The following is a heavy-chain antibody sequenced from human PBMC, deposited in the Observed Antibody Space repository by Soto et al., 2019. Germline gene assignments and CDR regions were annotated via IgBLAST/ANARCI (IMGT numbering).Heavy chain of an antibody. D-gene: IGHD2-2*01. CDR2: IFSNDDK. V-gene: IGHV2-26*01. CDR1: GLLLSNAKLG. CDR3: ALIKDCSRTDCFLASFDP. Sequence: QVTLKESGPVLVKPTEPLTLTCTVSGLLLSNAKLGVSWIRQPPGKALEWLAHIFSNDDKSYSTSLDRRLTISTDTSKSQVVLTMTNLDPVDSGTYYCALIKDCSRTDCFLASFDPWGQGTLVTVSS. J-gene: IGHJ5*02.